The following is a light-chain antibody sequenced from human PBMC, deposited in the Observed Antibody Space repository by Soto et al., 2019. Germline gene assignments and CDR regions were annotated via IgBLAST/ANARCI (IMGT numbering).Light chain of an antibody. J-gene: IGKJ5*01. CDR1: QSISPF. V-gene: IGKV1-39*01. CDR3: QHSSSDLIT. Sequence: DIQLTQSPPSLSASVGDRVTITCRASQSISPFLDWYQCKPGKPPKLLIYAASNLRGGVSSRFSGSGSGTDFTLTIDRLQSDDFATYYCQHSSSDLITFGQGTRL. CDR2: AAS.